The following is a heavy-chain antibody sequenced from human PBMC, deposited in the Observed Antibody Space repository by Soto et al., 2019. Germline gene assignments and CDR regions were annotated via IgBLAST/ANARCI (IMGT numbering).Heavy chain of an antibody. J-gene: IGHJ4*02. D-gene: IGHD3-9*01. V-gene: IGHV1-3*01. CDR1: GYTFTSYV. Sequence: ASVKVSCKPSGYTFTSYVVHWVRLAPGQGLKWLGWINAGNGNIKYSQKFQGRVTITRDTSASTAYMELSSLESEDTAVYYCARKSHFDWSLDYWGQGTLVTVSS. CDR2: INAGNGNI. CDR3: ARKSHFDWSLDY.